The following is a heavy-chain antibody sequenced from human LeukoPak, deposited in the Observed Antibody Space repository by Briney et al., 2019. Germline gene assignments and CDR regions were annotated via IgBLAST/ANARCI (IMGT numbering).Heavy chain of an antibody. CDR3: AREKWEPPYYYFGLDV. CDR2: IIPFFGAP. V-gene: IGHV1-69*13. J-gene: IGHJ6*02. Sequence: SVKVSCKASGGTFNTYAITWVRQAPGQGLEWMGGIIPFFGAPNYAQKFQGRVTLIADESTSTAYMELSSLTSEDTAVYYCAREKWEPPYYYFGLDVWGQGTTVTVSS. D-gene: IGHD1-26*01. CDR1: GGTFNTYA.